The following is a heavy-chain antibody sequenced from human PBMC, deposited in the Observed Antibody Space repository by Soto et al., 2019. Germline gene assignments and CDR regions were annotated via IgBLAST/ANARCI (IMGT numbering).Heavy chain of an antibody. CDR2: IYHSGST. CDR3: ARDRVGLRFLDGRGYGMDV. J-gene: IGHJ6*02. Sequence: SETLSLTCAVSGGSISSSNWWSWVRQPPGKGLEWIGEIYHSGSTNYNPSLKSRVTISVDKSKNQFSLKLSSVTAADTAVYYCARDRVGLRFLDGRGYGMDVWGQGTTVTVSS. V-gene: IGHV4-4*02. CDR1: GGSISSSNW. D-gene: IGHD3-3*01.